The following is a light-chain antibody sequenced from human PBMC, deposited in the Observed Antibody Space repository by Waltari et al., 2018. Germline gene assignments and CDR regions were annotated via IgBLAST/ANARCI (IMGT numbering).Light chain of an antibody. V-gene: IGKV4-1*01. CDR2: SAS. J-gene: IGKJ5*01. CDR3: QQYYSAPIT. CDR1: QSILSDSSNKNF. Sequence: DIVMTQSPDSLAVSLGESATINCKSSQSILSDSSNKNFLAWYRQKPGQPPKLVIYSASTRESGVPDRLSGSGSGTDFTLTISSLQAEDAAVYFCQQYYSAPITFGQGTRLEIK.